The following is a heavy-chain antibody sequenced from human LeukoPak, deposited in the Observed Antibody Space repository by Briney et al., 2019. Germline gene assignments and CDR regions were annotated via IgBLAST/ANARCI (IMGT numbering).Heavy chain of an antibody. V-gene: IGHV3-23*01. J-gene: IGHJ4*02. D-gene: IGHD2-2*01. Sequence: GGSLRLSCAASGFTFNNYAMSWVRQAPGKGLEWVSTISASGSSTYYADSVKGRFTISRDNSKNTLYLQMNSLRAEDTAVYYYAKDTLSPNYQLLGVNFDYWGQGTLVTVSS. CDR1: GFTFNNYA. CDR3: AKDTLSPNYQLLGVNFDY. CDR2: ISASGSST.